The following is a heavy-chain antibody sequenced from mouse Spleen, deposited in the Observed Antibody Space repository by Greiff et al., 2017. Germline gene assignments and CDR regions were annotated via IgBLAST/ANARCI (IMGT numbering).Heavy chain of an antibody. D-gene: IGHD1-1*01. Sequence: QVQLQQPGAELVRPGASVKLSCKASGYTFTSYWINWVKQRPGQGLEWIGNIYPSDSYTNYNQKFKDKATLTVDKSSSTAYMQLSSPTSEDSAVYYCTREDYGSSDGFAYWGQGTLVTVSA. CDR1: GYTFTSYW. CDR2: IYPSDSYT. V-gene: IGHV1-69*02. CDR3: TREDYGSSDGFAY. J-gene: IGHJ3*01.